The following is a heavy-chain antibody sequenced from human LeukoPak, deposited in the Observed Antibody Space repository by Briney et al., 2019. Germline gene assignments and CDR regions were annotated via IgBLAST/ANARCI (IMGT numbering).Heavy chain of an antibody. V-gene: IGHV3-23*01. Sequence: GGSLRLSCAASGFTFSSYAMSWVRQAPGEGLEWVSAISGSGGSTYYADSVKGRFTISRDNSKNTLYLQMNSLRAEDTAVYYCAKATVQVTKEGEIDYWGQGTLVTVSS. CDR1: GFTFSSYA. CDR3: AKATVQVTKEGEIDY. J-gene: IGHJ4*02. CDR2: ISGSGGST. D-gene: IGHD4-17*01.